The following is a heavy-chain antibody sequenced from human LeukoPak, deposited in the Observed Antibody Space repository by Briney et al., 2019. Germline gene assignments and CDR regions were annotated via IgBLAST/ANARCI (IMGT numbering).Heavy chain of an antibody. CDR3: ARGATIVVRGVISGWFDP. D-gene: IGHD3-10*01. V-gene: IGHV1-2*02. CDR2: INPNSGGT. CDR1: GYTFTGYY. Sequence: ASVKVSCKASGYTFTGYYMHWVRQAPGQGLEWMGWINPNSGGTNYAQKFQGRVTMTRDTSISTAYMELSRLRSDDTAVYYCARGATIVVRGVISGWFDPWGQGTLVTVSS. J-gene: IGHJ5*02.